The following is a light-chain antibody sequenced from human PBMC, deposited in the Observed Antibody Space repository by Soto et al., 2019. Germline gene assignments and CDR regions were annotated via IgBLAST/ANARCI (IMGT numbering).Light chain of an antibody. J-gene: IGKJ2*01. CDR3: QQYENWPPYT. Sequence: EIVMTQSPATLSVSPGDRATLSCRASQTVSNNLAWYQQKPGQAPRLLIYAASTRATGIPARFSGSGSDTEFNPTISSLQSEDFAVYYCQQYENWPPYTFGQGSQLEIK. CDR2: AAS. CDR1: QTVSNN. V-gene: IGKV3-15*01.